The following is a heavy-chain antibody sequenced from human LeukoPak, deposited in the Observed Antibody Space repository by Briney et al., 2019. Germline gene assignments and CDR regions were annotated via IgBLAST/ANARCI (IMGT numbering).Heavy chain of an antibody. CDR1: GYTFTSYD. D-gene: IGHD3-10*01. J-gene: IGHJ4*02. Sequence: ASVKVSCKASGYTFTSYDINWVRQATRQGLERLGRMNPNSSNTGYAQQSQGRVTMTRDTSISTAYMELRSLTSEDTAVYYCASNVPSTGDFVYWGQGTLVTVSS. CDR2: MNPNSSNT. V-gene: IGHV1-8*01. CDR3: ASNVPSTGDFVY.